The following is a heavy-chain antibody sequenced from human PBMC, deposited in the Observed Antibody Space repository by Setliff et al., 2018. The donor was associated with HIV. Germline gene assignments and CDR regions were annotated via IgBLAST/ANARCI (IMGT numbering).Heavy chain of an antibody. J-gene: IGHJ4*02. CDR3: AKPFGSDGSRQLDS. D-gene: IGHD2-15*01. Sequence: ASVKVSCKASGYAFTSYDINWVRQATGQGLEWMGWMNPNSGNTGYAQKFQGRVTMTRNTSISTAYMELSSLRSDDTAIYYCAKPFGSDGSRQLDSWGQGTLVTVSS. CDR2: MNPNSGNT. V-gene: IGHV1-8*02. CDR1: GYAFTSYD.